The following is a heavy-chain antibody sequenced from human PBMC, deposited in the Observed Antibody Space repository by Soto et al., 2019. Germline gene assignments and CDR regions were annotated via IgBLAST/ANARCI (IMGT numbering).Heavy chain of an antibody. V-gene: IGHV4-59*01. D-gene: IGHD3-16*01. CDR2: IYYSGST. J-gene: IGHJ4*02. CDR3: ARRYGGNFDY. Sequence: PSETLSLRCTVSGGSLSSYYWCWIRQPPGKGLEWIGYIYYSGSTNYNPSLKSRVTISVDTSKNQFSLKLSSVTAADTAVYYCARRYGGNFDYWGQGTQVTVS. CDR1: GGSLSSYY.